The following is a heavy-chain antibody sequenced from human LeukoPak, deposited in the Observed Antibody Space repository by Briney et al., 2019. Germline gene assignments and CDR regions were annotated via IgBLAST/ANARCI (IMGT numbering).Heavy chain of an antibody. CDR2: INHSGST. J-gene: IGHJ4*02. Sequence: PSETLSLTCAVYGGSFSGYYWSWIRQPPGKGREWIGEINHSGSTNYNPSLKSRVTISVDTSKNQFSLKLSSVTAADTAVYYCARDFVVGYCSGGSRYWPGHFDFWGQGTLVTVSS. V-gene: IGHV4-34*01. D-gene: IGHD2-15*01. CDR3: ARDFVVGYCSGGSRYWPGHFDF. CDR1: GGSFSGYY.